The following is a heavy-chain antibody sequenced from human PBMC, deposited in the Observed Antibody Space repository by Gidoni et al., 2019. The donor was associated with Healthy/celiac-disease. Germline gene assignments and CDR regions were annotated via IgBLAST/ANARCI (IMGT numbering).Heavy chain of an antibody. CDR1: GFTFSSYS. V-gene: IGHV3-21*01. J-gene: IGHJ5*02. CDR2: ISSISSYI. D-gene: IGHD2-15*01. Sequence: EVQLVESGGGLVKPGGSLRLSCAASGFTFSSYSMNWVRPAPGKGLEWVSSISSISSYIYYADSVKGRFTISRDNAKNSLYLQMNSLRAEDTAVYYCARVGTTGYCSGGSCYSGFDWFDPWGQGTLVTVSS. CDR3: ARVGTTGYCSGGSCYSGFDWFDP.